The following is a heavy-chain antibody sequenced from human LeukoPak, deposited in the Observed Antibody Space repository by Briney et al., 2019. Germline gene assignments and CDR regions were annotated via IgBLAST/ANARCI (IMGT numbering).Heavy chain of an antibody. Sequence: SETLSLTCTVSGYSISSGYYWGWIRQPPGKGLEWVGSIYHSGSTYYNPSLRSRVTISVDTSKNQFSLKLSSVTAADTAVYYCARADYSSTWSHDYYYMDVWGKGTTVTVSS. J-gene: IGHJ6*03. CDR2: IYHSGST. V-gene: IGHV4-38-2*02. CDR3: ARADYSSTWSHDYYYMDV. D-gene: IGHD6-13*01. CDR1: GYSISSGYY.